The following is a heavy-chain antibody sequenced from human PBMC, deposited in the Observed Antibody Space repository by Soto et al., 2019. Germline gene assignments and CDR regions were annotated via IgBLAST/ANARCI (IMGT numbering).Heavy chain of an antibody. V-gene: IGHV4-34*01. CDR3: ARHGGAPNYYGSGSYYKYYYYYMDV. J-gene: IGHJ6*03. D-gene: IGHD3-10*01. Sequence: PSETLSLTCAVYGGSFSGYYWSWIRQPPGKGLEWIGEINHSGSTNYNPSLKSRVTISVDTSKNQFSLKLSSVTAADTAVYYCARHGGAPNYYGSGSYYKYYYYYMDVWGKGTTVTVSS. CDR2: INHSGST. CDR1: GGSFSGYY.